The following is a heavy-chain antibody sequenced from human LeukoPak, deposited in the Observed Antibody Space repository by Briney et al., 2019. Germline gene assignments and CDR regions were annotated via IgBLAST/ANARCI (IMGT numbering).Heavy chain of an antibody. J-gene: IGHJ4*02. CDR3: ARAYWGSVDY. V-gene: IGHV3-7*03. Sequence: GGSLRLSCAASGFTFSSYWMSWVRQAPGKGLEWVANINQDGSERFYVDSVKGRFTTSRDNPKKSLYLQMNSLRDEDTAVYYCARAYWGSVDYWGQGTLAPVSS. D-gene: IGHD7-27*01. CDR2: INQDGSER. CDR1: GFTFSSYW.